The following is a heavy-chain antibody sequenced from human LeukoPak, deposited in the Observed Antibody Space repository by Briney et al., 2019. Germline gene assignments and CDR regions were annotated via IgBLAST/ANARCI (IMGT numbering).Heavy chain of an antibody. V-gene: IGHV3-30*07. CDR1: GFPFNSSA. D-gene: IGHD1-26*01. Sequence: GRSLLLSSAASGFPFNSSAMHWVCQAPGKGLEWVAIISPDGNTAYSADSVRGRSTISRDNSKNTLYLQMNSLRAEDTAVYYCAKDLGGSYSDYWGQGTLVTVSS. J-gene: IGHJ4*02. CDR2: ISPDGNTA. CDR3: AKDLGGSYSDY.